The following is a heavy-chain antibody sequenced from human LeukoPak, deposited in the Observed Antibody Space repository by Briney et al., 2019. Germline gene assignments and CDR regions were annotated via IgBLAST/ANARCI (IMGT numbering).Heavy chain of an antibody. Sequence: GGSLRLSCAASGFTFSDYYMSWIRQAPGKGLEWVSYISPGTIYYADSVKGRFTISRDNAKNSLYLQMNSLRAEDTAVYYCTRDGRVAYEMDVWGQGTTVTVSS. V-gene: IGHV3-11*04. CDR2: ISPGTI. CDR3: TRDGRVAYEMDV. D-gene: IGHD2-15*01. CDR1: GFTFSDYY. J-gene: IGHJ6*02.